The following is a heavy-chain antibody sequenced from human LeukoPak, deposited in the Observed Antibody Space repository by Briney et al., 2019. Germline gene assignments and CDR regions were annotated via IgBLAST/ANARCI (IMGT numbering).Heavy chain of an antibody. CDR3: ARFKSAVRGVYYFDY. CDR2: IYYSGST. V-gene: IGHV4-59*01. J-gene: IGHJ4*02. D-gene: IGHD3-10*01. Sequence: SETLSLTCTVSGGSISSYSWSWLRQPPGKGLEWIGYIYYSGSTNYNPSLKSRVTISVDTSKNQFSLKLSSVTAADTAVYYCARFKSAVRGVYYFDYWGQGTLVTVSS. CDR1: GGSISSYS.